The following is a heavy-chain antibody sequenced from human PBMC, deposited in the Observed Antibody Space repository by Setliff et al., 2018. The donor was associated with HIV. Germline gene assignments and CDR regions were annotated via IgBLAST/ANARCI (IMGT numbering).Heavy chain of an antibody. CDR1: AFSFNNYY. V-gene: IGHV3-7*03. J-gene: IGHJ4*02. CDR3: ASLAG. Sequence: GGSLRLSCIASAFSFNNYYMTWVRQAPGKGLEWVANINSDGTEKNYADSVRGRFTISRDNSKNSVYLQMNSLRLEDTALYYCASLAGWGQGTLVTVSS. CDR2: INSDGTEK.